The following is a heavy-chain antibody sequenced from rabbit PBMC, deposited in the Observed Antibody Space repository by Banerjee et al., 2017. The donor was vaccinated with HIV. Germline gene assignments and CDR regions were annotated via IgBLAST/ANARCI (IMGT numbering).Heavy chain of an antibody. CDR1: GLDFSSSYW. Sequence: EESGGGLVQPEGSLTLTCKASGLDFSSSYWICWVRQAPGKGLEWIACINTGSSGSTYYANWAKGRFTISKTSSTTVTLQMTSLTVADTATYFCARSSSGWDMFYFNLWGPGTLVTVS. D-gene: IGHD4-1*01. CDR2: INTGSSGST. J-gene: IGHJ4*01. V-gene: IGHV1S45*01. CDR3: ARSSSGWDMFYFNL.